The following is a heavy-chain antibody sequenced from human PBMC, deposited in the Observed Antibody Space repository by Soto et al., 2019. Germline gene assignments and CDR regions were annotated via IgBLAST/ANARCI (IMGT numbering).Heavy chain of an antibody. CDR2: INPSGGST. CDR1: GYTFTSYY. CDR3: ARERITMVRGVPKLSYYGMDV. Sequence: ASVKVSCKASGYTFTSYYMHWVRQAPGQGLEWMGIINPSGGSTSYAQKFQGRVTMTRDTSTSTVYMELSSLRSEDTAVYYCARERITMVRGVPKLSYYGMDVWGQGTKVTVSS. V-gene: IGHV1-46*01. J-gene: IGHJ6*02. D-gene: IGHD3-10*01.